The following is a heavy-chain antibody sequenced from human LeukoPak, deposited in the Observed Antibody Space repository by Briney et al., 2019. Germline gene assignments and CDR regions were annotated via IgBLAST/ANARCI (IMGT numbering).Heavy chain of an antibody. J-gene: IGHJ3*02. CDR3: AKDVNPTGGLDAFDI. D-gene: IGHD7-27*01. CDR1: GFTFDDYA. CDR2: ISWNSGRI. Sequence: PGGSLRLSCAASGFTFDDYAMHWVRQAPGKGLEWVSGISWNSGRIGYADSVKGRFTISRDNAKNSLYLQMNSLRAEDTALYYCAKDVNPTGGLDAFDIWGQGTMLTVSS. V-gene: IGHV3-9*01.